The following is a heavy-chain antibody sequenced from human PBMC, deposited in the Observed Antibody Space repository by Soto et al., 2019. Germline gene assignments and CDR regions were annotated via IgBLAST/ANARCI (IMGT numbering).Heavy chain of an antibody. CDR1: SESMRSSVDY. CDR3: ARACNAASDI. Sequence: IGCASSSESMRSSVDYVTLIRQPPGEGLEWIGYIYYSGSTYYNPSLKSRVTISVDTSKNQFSLKLSSVTAAYTAVDYCARACNAASDIRGQGTFVTVFS. D-gene: IGHD2-15*01. J-gene: IGHJ3*02. CDR2: IYYSGST. V-gene: IGHV4-30-4*01.